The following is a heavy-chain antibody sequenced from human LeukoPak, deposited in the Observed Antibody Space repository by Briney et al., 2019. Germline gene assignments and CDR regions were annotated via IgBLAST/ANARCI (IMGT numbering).Heavy chain of an antibody. CDR3: VRYRRNYDDGAYFYYFEY. Sequence: GGSLRLSCAASGFTLSSYGMHWVRQAPGKGLEWVASIWYDGSNKYYADSVKGRFTISRDNSKNTLYLQMNSLRAEDTAVYYCVRYRRNYDDGAYFYYFEYWGQGALVTVSS. J-gene: IGHJ4*02. CDR1: GFTLSSYG. D-gene: IGHD3-22*01. V-gene: IGHV3-33*01. CDR2: IWYDGSNK.